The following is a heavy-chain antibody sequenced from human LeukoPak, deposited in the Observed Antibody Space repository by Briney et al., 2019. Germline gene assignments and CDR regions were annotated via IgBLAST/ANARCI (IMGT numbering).Heavy chain of an antibody. Sequence: SVKVSCKASGGTVISYAISWVRQAPGQGLEWMGRIIPIFGTANYAQKFQGRVTITTDESTSTAYMELSSLRSEDTAVYYCASSQYSSGWSTSLAFDYWGQGTLVTVSS. CDR3: ASSQYSSGWSTSLAFDY. CDR1: GGTVISYA. CDR2: IIPIFGTA. V-gene: IGHV1-69*05. D-gene: IGHD6-19*01. J-gene: IGHJ4*02.